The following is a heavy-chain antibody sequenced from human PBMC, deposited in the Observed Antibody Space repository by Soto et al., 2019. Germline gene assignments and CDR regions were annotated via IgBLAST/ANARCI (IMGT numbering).Heavy chain of an antibody. D-gene: IGHD2-21*02. Sequence: WSLRLSREASGVSFSTDSMHWVRQAPGKGLEWVSSIGRRSDIYYADSVKGRFTISRDNAKNSVSLQMNSLRDEDTAVYYCAREETAWPLAYGLDVWGQGTTVTVSS. V-gene: IGHV3-21*01. CDR1: GVSFSTDS. J-gene: IGHJ6*02. CDR3: AREETAWPLAYGLDV. CDR2: IGRRSDI.